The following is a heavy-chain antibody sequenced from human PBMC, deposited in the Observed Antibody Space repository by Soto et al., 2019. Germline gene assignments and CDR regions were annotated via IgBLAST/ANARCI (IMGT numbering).Heavy chain of an antibody. CDR3: ARKAKSGYFNCFDS. J-gene: IGHJ4*02. Sequence: PWESLKISCRTSGYKFTSSWIAWVRQMPGKGLEWMGIIFPSDSDTRYSPSFQGQVTISADRSTSTVFLQWASLEASDTAVYFCARKAKSGYFNCFDSWGQGTLVKVSS. CDR2: IFPSDSDT. V-gene: IGHV5-51*03. D-gene: IGHD3-22*01. CDR1: GYKFTSSW.